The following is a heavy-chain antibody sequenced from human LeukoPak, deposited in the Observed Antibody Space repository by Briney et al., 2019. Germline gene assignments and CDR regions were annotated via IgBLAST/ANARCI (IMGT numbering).Heavy chain of an antibody. CDR3: AKGSGGIVVVAAATNT. Sequence: GGSLRLSCAASGFTFSSYAMSWVRQAPGKGLEWVSAIRGSGGSTFYADSMKGRFTISRDNSKNTLNLQRNSMRTEETAVYYCAKGSGGIVVVAAATNTWGQGTLVTVSS. V-gene: IGHV3-23*01. CDR2: IRGSGGST. J-gene: IGHJ5*02. CDR1: GFTFSSYA. D-gene: IGHD2-2*01.